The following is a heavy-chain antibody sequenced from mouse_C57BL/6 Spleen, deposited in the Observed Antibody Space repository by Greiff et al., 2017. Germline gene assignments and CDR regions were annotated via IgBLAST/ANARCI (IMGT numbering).Heavy chain of an antibody. Sequence: DVHLVESGGGLVQPGGSLSLSCAASGFTFTDYYMSWVRQPPGKALEWLGFIRNKANGYTTEYSASVKGRFTISRDNSQSILYLQMNALRAEDSATYYCARYRYYFDYWGQGTTLTVSS. CDR3: ARYRYYFDY. CDR1: GFTFTDYY. CDR2: IRNKANGYTT. V-gene: IGHV7-3*01. J-gene: IGHJ2*01.